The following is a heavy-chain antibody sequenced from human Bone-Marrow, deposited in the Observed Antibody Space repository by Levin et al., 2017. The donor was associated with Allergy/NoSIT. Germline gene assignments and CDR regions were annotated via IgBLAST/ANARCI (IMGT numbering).Heavy chain of an antibody. CDR3: AKDVRSGSMDV. J-gene: IGHJ6*02. CDR2: VWSHGTSK. Sequence: PSETLSLTCVASGYTFSHHGIHWVRQAPGKGLEWVALVWSHGTSKYYADSVRGRFTISRDNSKNTVYLQMDSLRAEDTAVYYCAKDVRSGSMDVWGQGTTVAVS. CDR1: GYTFSHHG. V-gene: IGHV3-33*06. D-gene: IGHD3-10*01.